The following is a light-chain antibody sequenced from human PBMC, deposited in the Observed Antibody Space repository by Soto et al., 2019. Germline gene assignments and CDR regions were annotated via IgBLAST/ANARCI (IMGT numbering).Light chain of an antibody. J-gene: IGKJ1*01. CDR2: KAS. CDR3: QQYGTYSRT. CDR1: QSVSSL. V-gene: IGKV1-5*03. Sequence: DNEMGPTLSTVSGSVGASVPITCRASQSVSSLLSWYQHKPGKAPKRLIYKASSLEGGVPSRFSGSGSATDFTLTNSSLQPDDFATYYCQQYGTYSRTFGQGTKVDIK.